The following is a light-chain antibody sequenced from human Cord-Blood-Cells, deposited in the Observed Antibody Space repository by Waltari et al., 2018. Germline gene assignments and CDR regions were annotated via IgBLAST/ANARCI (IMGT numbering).Light chain of an antibody. CDR1: QSVSSSY. V-gene: IGKV3-20*01. Sequence: EIVLTQSPCPLSLSPGQRATLSCRASQSVSSSYLAWYQQKPGQAPRLLIYGASSRATGIPDRFSGSGSGTDFTLTISRLEPEDFAVYYCQQYGSSPRTFGQGTKVEIK. CDR2: GAS. J-gene: IGKJ1*01. CDR3: QQYGSSPRT.